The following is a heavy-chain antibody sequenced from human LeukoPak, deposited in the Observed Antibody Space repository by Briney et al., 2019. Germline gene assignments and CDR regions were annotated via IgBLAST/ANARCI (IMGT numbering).Heavy chain of an antibody. Sequence: KASGTLSLTCAVSGGSISSSNWWSWVRPPPGKGLEWIGSIYHSGSTYYNPSLKSRVTMSVDTSKKQFSLNLSSVTAADTAVYYCATTPREYSSTWYYFDYWGQGILVTVSS. CDR3: ATTPREYSSTWYYFDY. CDR1: GGSISSSNW. CDR2: IYHSGST. V-gene: IGHV4-4*02. J-gene: IGHJ4*02. D-gene: IGHD6-13*01.